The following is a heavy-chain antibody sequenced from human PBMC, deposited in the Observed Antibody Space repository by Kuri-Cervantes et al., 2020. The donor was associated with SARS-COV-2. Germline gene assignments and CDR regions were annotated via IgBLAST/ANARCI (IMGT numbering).Heavy chain of an antibody. CDR1: GGSISSGSYY. J-gene: IGHJ4*02. V-gene: IGHV4-61*09. CDR2: IYTSGST. Sequence: SETLSLTCTASGGSISSGSYYWSWIRQPAGKGLEWIGHIYTSGSTNYNPSLKSRVTISVDTSKNQFSLKLSSVTAADTAVYYCARGQVGTLPFSYYFYDWGQGTLVTVSS. CDR3: ARGQVGTLPFSYYFYD. D-gene: IGHD2-21*02.